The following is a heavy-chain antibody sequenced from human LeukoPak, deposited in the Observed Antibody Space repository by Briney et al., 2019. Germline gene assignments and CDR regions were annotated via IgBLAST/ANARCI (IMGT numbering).Heavy chain of an antibody. CDR3: ARFYGSGSYYIDY. CDR2: ISSSSYI. Sequence: GGSLRLSCAASGFTFSSYSMNWVRQAPGKGLEWVSSISSSSYIYYADSVKGRFTISRDNAKNSLYLQMNSLRAEDTAVYYCARFYGSGSYYIDYWGQGTLVTVSS. CDR1: GFTFSSYS. V-gene: IGHV3-21*01. D-gene: IGHD3-10*01. J-gene: IGHJ4*02.